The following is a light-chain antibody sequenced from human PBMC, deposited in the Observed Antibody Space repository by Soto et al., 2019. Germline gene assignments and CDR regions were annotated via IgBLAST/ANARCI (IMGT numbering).Light chain of an antibody. CDR1: SSDVGGYNY. CDR3: SSYTTSNTRQIV. J-gene: IGLJ1*01. V-gene: IGLV2-14*03. CDR2: DVS. Sequence: QSVLTHPASFSRSPGQSITISRTGTSSDVGGYNYVSWYQHHPGKAPKLIIYDVSNRPSGVSIRFSGSKSDNTASLTISGLQFEVEADYHCSSYTTSNTRQIVFGTGTKVTVL.